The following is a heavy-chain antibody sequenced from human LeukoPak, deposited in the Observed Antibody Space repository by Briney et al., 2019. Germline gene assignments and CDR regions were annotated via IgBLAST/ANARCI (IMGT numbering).Heavy chain of an antibody. J-gene: IGHJ4*02. Sequence: PGGSLRLSRAASGFTVSSNYMSWVRQAPGKGLEWVSVIYSGGNTHYADSVKGRFTISGDNSRNTLHLQMNSLRAEDTAVYYCALESAGTLRYWGQGTLVTVSS. CDR1: GFTVSSNY. D-gene: IGHD6-13*01. CDR3: ALESAGTLRY. CDR2: IYSGGNT. V-gene: IGHV3-66*01.